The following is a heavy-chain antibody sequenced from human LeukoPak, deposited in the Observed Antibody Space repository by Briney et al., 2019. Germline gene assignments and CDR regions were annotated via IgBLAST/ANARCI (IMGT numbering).Heavy chain of an antibody. CDR1: GFTFSTYW. J-gene: IGHJ4*02. D-gene: IGHD3-10*01. V-gene: IGHV3-7*01. CDR3: SREDYFGSGSPAY. CDR2: IKQDGSEK. Sequence: PGGSLRLSCAASGFTFSTYWMSWVRQAPGKGLEWVANIKQDGSEKHYVDSVKGRSTISRDNTNNSLFLQMDSLRAEDTAFYYCSREDYFGSGSPAYWGQGTLVTVSS.